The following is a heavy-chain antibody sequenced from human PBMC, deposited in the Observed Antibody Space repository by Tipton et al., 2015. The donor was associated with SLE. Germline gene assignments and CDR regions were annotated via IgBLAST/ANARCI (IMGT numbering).Heavy chain of an antibody. CDR2: INHSGST. CDR1: GGSISSYY. J-gene: IGHJ5*02. D-gene: IGHD3-22*01. CDR3: ARVRDFFDTSAAYSGWFDP. Sequence: TLSLTCTVSGGSISSYYWSWIRQPPGKGLEWIGEINHSGSTNHNPSLKSRVTISVDTSKNQLSLKLSAVTAADTAVYYCARVRDFFDTSAAYSGWFDPWGQGTLVTVSS. V-gene: IGHV4-34*01.